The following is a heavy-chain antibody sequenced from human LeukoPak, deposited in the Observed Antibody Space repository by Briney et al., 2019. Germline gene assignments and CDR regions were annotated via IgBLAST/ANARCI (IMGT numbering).Heavy chain of an antibody. Sequence: GGSLRLSCAASGFTFSSYWIHWVRQAPGKGLVWVSRINSDGSGTSYADSVKGRFTISRDNAKNTLYLQMNSLRAEDTAVYYRALLDGYNYPFDYWGQGTLVTVSS. CDR2: INSDGSGT. V-gene: IGHV3-74*01. CDR1: GFTFSSYW. J-gene: IGHJ4*02. CDR3: ALLDGYNYPFDY. D-gene: IGHD5-24*01.